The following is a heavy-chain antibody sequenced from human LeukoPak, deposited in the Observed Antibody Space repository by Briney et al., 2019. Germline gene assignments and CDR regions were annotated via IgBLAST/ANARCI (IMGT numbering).Heavy chain of an antibody. J-gene: IGHJ6*03. D-gene: IGHD5-24*01. CDR1: GFTFSSYS. V-gene: IGHV3-48*04. Sequence: GGSLRLSCEASGFTFSSYSMNWVRQAPGKWLEWVSYISSSSSTIYYADSVKGRFTISRDNAKNSLYLQMNSLRAEDTAVYYCARAIGYIIYYSYYYMDVWGKGTTVTVSS. CDR2: ISSSSSTI. CDR3: ARAIGYIIYYSYYYMDV.